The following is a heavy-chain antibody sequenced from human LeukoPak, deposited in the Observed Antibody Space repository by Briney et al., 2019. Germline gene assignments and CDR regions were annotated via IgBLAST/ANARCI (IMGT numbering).Heavy chain of an antibody. CDR3: AKARSSGYYYLFDY. Sequence: GGSLRLSCAASGFTFSSYGMHWVRQAPGKGLEWVALIRYDGSNKYYADSVKGRFTISRENSKNTLYLQMNGLRAEDTDVYYCAKARSSGYYYLFDYWGQGTLVTVSS. J-gene: IGHJ4*02. D-gene: IGHD3-22*01. V-gene: IGHV3-30*02. CDR1: GFTFSSYG. CDR2: IRYDGSNK.